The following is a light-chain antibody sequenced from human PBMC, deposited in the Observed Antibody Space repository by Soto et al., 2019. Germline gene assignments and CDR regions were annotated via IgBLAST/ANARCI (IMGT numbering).Light chain of an antibody. J-gene: IGKJ1*01. CDR2: GAS. V-gene: IGKV3-20*01. CDR3: QKYGNFWT. CDR1: QNVSSNL. Sequence: TVLTQSPGTLSLSPGERATLSCRASQNVSSNLVVWYQQQPGQAPRLLIYGASSRATGIPDRFSGSGSGTDFSLTISRLEPDDFAVYYCQKYGNFWTFGQGTKVEIK.